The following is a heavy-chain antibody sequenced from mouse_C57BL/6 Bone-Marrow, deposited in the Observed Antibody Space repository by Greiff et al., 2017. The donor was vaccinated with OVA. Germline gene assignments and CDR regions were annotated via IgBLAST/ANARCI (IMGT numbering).Heavy chain of an antibody. J-gene: IGHJ4*01. Sequence: EVKLVESGGDLVKPGGSLKLSCAASGFTFSSYGMSWVRQTPDKRLEWVATISSGGSYTYYPDSVKGRFTISRDNAKNTLYLQMSSLKSEDTAMYYCAREGLRRAMDYWGQGTSVTVSS. CDR3: AREGLRRAMDY. CDR2: ISSGGSYT. V-gene: IGHV5-6*01. D-gene: IGHD2-4*01. CDR1: GFTFSSYG.